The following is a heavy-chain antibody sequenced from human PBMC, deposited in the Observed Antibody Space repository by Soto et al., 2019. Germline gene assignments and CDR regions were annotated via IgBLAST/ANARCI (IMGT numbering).Heavy chain of an antibody. J-gene: IGHJ3*01. CDR3: ARCDRGGDGALVV. CDR1: GYTFTNYY. D-gene: IGHD3-16*01. V-gene: IGHV1-46*03. CDR2: INPSGGGP. Sequence: QVQMMQSGAEVKQPGASVKVSCKASGYTFTNYYMHWVRQVPGQGLEWMGIINPSGGGPAHAQNFRGRLTTTSDTSTTSIYMELNSLRSEDTAVYFCARCDRGGDGALVVWGQGTMVTVSS.